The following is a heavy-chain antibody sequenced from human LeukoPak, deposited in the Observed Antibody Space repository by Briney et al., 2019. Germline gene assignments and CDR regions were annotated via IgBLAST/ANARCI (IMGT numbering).Heavy chain of an antibody. CDR2: IIPIFGTA. D-gene: IGHD3-3*01. Sequence: SVKVSCKASGGTFSSYAISWVRQAPGQGLEWMGGIIPIFGTANYAQKFQGRVTITADKSTSTAYMELSSLRSEDTAVYYCASLGYFEKGFWSGYYYFDYWGQGTLVTVSS. CDR1: GGTFSSYA. CDR3: ASLGYFEKGFWSGYYYFDY. V-gene: IGHV1-69*06. J-gene: IGHJ4*02.